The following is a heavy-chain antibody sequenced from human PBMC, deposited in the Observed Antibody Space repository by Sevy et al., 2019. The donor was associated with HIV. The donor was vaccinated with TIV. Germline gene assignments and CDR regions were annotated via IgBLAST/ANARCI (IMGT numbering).Heavy chain of an antibody. V-gene: IGHV4-59*02. D-gene: IGHD3-22*01. J-gene: IGHJ4*02. CDR3: TRVDSSGHSDY. CDR1: GGSVSGYF. CDR2: IHHSGTT. Sequence: SETLSLTCTVSGGSVSGYFWSWIRQPPGRGLEWIGNIHHSGTTKYNPSLKSRLTISVDTSKNQFSLILTSATAADTAFYYCTRVDSSGHSDYWGQGTPVTVSS.